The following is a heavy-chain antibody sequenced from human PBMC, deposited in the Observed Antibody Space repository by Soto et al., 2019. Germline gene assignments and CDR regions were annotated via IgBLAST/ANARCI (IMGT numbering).Heavy chain of an antibody. J-gene: IGHJ4*02. D-gene: IGHD3-3*01. CDR3: AKDYDFWSGYPRH. V-gene: IGHV3-30*18. CDR2: ISYDGSNK. CDR1: GFTFSSYG. Sequence: GGSLRLSCAASGFTFSSYGMHWVRQAPGKGLEWVAVISYDGSNKYYADSVKGRFTISRDNSKNTLYLHMNSLRAEDTAVYYCAKDYDFWSGYPRHWGQGTLVAVSS.